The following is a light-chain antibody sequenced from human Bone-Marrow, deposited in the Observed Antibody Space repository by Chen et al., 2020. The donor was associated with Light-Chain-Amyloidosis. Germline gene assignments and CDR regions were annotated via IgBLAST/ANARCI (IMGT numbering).Light chain of an antibody. CDR2: EDS. CDR1: NIGSTS. J-gene: IGLJ3*02. CDR3: QVWDRSSDRPV. Sequence: SYVRTQPSPVSGAPGKTATIRGGGNNIGSTSVHWYQQTPGQAPLLVAYEDSDRPSGIPERLSGSNSGNTATLTISRVEAGDEADYYCQVWDRSSDRPVFGGGTKLTVL. V-gene: IGLV3-21*03.